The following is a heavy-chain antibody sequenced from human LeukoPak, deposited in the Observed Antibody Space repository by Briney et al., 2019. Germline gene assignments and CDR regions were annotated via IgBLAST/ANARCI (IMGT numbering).Heavy chain of an antibody. CDR1: GFTFSSYS. J-gene: IGHJ4*02. CDR3: ARDPIVPAALFDY. Sequence: GGSLRLSCAASGFTFSSYSMTWVRQAPGKGLEWVSYISSSSSTIYYADSVKGRFTISRDNAKNSLYPQMNSLRAEYTAVYYCARDPIVPAALFDYWGQGTLVTVSS. D-gene: IGHD2-2*01. CDR2: ISSSSSTI. V-gene: IGHV3-48*01.